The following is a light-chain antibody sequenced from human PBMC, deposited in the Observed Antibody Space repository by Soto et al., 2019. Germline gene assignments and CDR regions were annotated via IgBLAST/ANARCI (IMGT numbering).Light chain of an antibody. V-gene: IGKV3-20*01. Sequence: DSVLRQSPGTLSLPPGERAALSRRASQSVSSNYLAWYQQKPGQAPRLLIYGASTRATGIPDRFSGSGSGTDFTLTISRLEPDDSAVYYCQQYGSSPTWKFGQGTKVDIK. CDR3: QQYGSSPTWK. CDR2: GAS. CDR1: QSVSSNY. J-gene: IGKJ1*01.